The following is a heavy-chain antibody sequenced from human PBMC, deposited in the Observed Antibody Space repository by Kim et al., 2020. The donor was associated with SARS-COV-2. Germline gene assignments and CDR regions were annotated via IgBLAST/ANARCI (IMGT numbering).Heavy chain of an antibody. V-gene: IGHV3-23*01. CDR3: AKDRPHPRIYGDYGGDAFDI. J-gene: IGHJ3*02. D-gene: IGHD4-17*01. Sequence: RFTMSREKSKNTLYLQMNSLRAEDTAVYYCAKDRPHPRIYGDYGGDAFDIWGQGTMVTVSS.